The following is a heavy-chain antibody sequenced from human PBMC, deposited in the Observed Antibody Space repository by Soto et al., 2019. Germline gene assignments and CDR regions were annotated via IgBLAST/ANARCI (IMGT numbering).Heavy chain of an antibody. CDR1: GYTFTSYG. CDR3: ARVDIVVVPAAMFFNWFDP. CDR2: ISAYNGNT. D-gene: IGHD2-2*01. V-gene: IGHV1-18*01. J-gene: IGHJ5*02. Sequence: ASVKVSCKASGYTFTSYGISWVRQAPGQGLEWMGWISAYNGNTNYAQKLQGRVTMTTDTSTSTAYVELRSLRSDDTAVYYCARVDIVVVPAAMFFNWFDPWGQGTLVTVSS.